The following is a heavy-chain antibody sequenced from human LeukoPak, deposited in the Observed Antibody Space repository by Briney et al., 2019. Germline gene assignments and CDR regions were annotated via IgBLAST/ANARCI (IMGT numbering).Heavy chain of an antibody. D-gene: IGHD3-9*01. CDR1: GFTFSRYG. J-gene: IGHJ4*02. CDR2: ISYDGSNK. V-gene: IGHV3-30*18. Sequence: GGSLRLSCAASGFTFSRYGMHWVRQDPGKGLEWVAVISYDGSNKYYVDSVKGRFSISRDNSKNTLYLQMNSLRAEDTAVYYCAKSLRYFDWLFDYWGQGTLVTVSS. CDR3: AKSLRYFDWLFDY.